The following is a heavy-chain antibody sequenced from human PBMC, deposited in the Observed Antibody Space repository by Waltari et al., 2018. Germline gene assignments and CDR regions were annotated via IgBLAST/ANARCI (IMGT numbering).Heavy chain of an antibody. CDR1: GFNFSSYG. J-gene: IGHJ4*02. V-gene: IGHV3-30*18. CDR3: AKDLDYGDYFDY. Sequence: QVQLVESGGGVVQPGRSLRLSCAASGFNFSSYGMHWVRQAPCKGLELLAVISYDGSNKYSADSVKGRFTSSRDNSKNTLYLQMNSLRAEYTAVYYCAKDLDYGDYFDYWGQGTLVTVSS. D-gene: IGHD4-17*01. CDR2: ISYDGSNK.